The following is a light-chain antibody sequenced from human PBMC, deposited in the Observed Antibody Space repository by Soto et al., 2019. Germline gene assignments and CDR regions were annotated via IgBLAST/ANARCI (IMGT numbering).Light chain of an antibody. CDR3: QQLNSYLLT. CDR1: QGISSY. CDR2: AAS. J-gene: IGKJ5*01. Sequence: DIQLTQSPSFLSASVGDRVTITCRASQGISSYLAWYQQKPGKAPNLLIYAASTLQSGVPSRFSGSGSGTEFTLTISSLQPEDFATYYCQQLNSYLLTCGQGTRLEIK. V-gene: IGKV1-9*01.